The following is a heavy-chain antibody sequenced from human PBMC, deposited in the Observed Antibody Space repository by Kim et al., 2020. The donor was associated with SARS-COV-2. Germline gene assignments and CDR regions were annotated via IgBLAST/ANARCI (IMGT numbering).Heavy chain of an antibody. Sequence: GGSLRLSCAASGFTFSDYYMSWIRLAPGKGLEWVSYISSSSSYTNYADSVKGRFTISRDNAKNSLYLQMNSLRAEDTAVYYCARSTGGSYEGYDAFDIWGQGTMVTVSS. J-gene: IGHJ3*02. CDR1: GFTFSDYY. V-gene: IGHV3-11*06. CDR3: ARSTGGSYEGYDAFDI. CDR2: ISSSSSYT. D-gene: IGHD1-26*01.